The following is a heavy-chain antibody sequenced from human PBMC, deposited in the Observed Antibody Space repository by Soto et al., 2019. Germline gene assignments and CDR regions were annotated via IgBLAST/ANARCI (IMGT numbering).Heavy chain of an antibody. CDR2: ISSSSSYI. Sequence: VGSLRLSCAASGFTFSSYSMNWVRQAPGKGLEWVSSISSSSSYIYYADSVKGRFTISRDNAKNSLYLQMNSLRAEDTAVYYCARDRQQLAYFDYWGQGTLVTVSS. J-gene: IGHJ4*02. D-gene: IGHD6-13*01. CDR3: ARDRQQLAYFDY. CDR1: GFTFSSYS. V-gene: IGHV3-21*01.